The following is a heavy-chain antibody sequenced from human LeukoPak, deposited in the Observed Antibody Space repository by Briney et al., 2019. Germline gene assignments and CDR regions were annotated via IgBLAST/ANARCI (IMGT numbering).Heavy chain of an antibody. Sequence: GGSLRLSCAASGFTFTSYAMSWVRQAPGKGLEWVSAISGSGVVTYYADSVKGRFTISRDNSKSTLDLQMNSLRAEDTAVYYCAKLNRLGVAGNFDYWGQGTLVSVSS. CDR3: AKLNRLGVAGNFDY. CDR2: ISGSGVVT. CDR1: GFTFTSYA. V-gene: IGHV3-23*01. D-gene: IGHD1-14*01. J-gene: IGHJ4*02.